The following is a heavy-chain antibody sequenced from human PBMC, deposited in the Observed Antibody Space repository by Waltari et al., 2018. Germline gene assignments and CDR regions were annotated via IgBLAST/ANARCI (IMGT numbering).Heavy chain of an antibody. V-gene: IGHV3-30*18. J-gene: IGHJ5*01. D-gene: IGHD3-16*01. Sequence: QVLLVESGGGVVRPGGSLRLSCANSGFTFSPSGLNWVRQSPGKWLEWVAFISKDGSEKYYADSVLGRFSISRDNSKNSVYLQMSGLAAEDAALYRCAKQFGHSHSLDSWGQGTLVAVAS. CDR1: GFTFSPSG. CDR2: ISKDGSEK. CDR3: AKQFGHSHSLDS.